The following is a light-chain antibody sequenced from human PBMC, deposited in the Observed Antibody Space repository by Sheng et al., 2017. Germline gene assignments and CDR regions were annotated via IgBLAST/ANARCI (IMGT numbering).Light chain of an antibody. CDR3: SSYTSSSTLV. CDR1: SADVGGYNS. Sequence: QSALTQPASVSGSPGQSITISCTGASADVGGYNSVSWYQQHPGKAPKLMIYDLSHRPSGVSIRFSGSKTANTASLTISGLRAEDEADYYCSSYTSSSTLVFGGGTKLTVL. V-gene: IGLV2-14*03. J-gene: IGLJ2*01. CDR2: DLS.